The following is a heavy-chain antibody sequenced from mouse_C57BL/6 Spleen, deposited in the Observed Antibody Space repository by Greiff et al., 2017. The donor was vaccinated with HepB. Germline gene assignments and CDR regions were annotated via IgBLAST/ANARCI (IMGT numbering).Heavy chain of an antibody. CDR1: GYEFSSSW. D-gene: IGHD2-4*01. J-gene: IGHJ2*01. CDR3: ARGSTMITTGTAYFDY. Sequence: QVQLQQSGPELVKPGASVKISCKASGYEFSSSWMNWVKQRPGKGLEWIGRIYPGDGDTNYNGKFKGKATLTADKSSSTAYMQLSSLTSEDSAVYFCARGSTMITTGTAYFDYWGQGTTLTVSS. CDR2: IYPGDGDT. V-gene: IGHV1-82*01.